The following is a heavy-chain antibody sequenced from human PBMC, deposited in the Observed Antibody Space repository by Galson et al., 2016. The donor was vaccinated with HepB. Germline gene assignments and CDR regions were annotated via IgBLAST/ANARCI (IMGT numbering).Heavy chain of an antibody. CDR3: VRQCSYSWLSPD. CDR1: GFTVSTNY. V-gene: IGHV3-66*02. Sequence: SLRLSCAASGFTVSTNYMTWVRQAPGKGLEWLSVIYPIGETHYADSVKGRFTISRDISKNTVHLQMNSLRADDTAVYYCVRQCSYSWLSPDWGQGTLVTVSS. D-gene: IGHD3-16*02. CDR2: IYPIGET. J-gene: IGHJ4*02.